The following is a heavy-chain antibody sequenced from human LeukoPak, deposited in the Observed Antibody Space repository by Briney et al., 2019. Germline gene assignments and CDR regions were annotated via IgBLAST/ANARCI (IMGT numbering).Heavy chain of an antibody. V-gene: IGHV4-39*01. D-gene: IGHD3-3*01. J-gene: IGHJ4*02. CDR3: ARRDYDFWSGHVPFDY. CDR2: IYYSGST. Sequence: SETLSLTCTVSGGSISSSSYYWGWIRQPPGKGLEWIGSIYYSGSTYYNPSLKSRVTISVDTSKNQFSLKLRSVTAADTAVYYCARRDYDFWSGHVPFDYWGQGTLVTVSS. CDR1: GGSISSSSYY.